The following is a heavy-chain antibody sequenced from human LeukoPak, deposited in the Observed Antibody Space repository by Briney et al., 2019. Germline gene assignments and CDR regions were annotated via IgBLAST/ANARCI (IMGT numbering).Heavy chain of an antibody. CDR2: IYHSGST. V-gene: IGHV4-30-2*01. Sequence: SETLSPTCTVSGGSISSGGYYWSWIRQPPGKGLEWIGYIYHSGSTYYNPSLKSRVTISVDRSKNQFSLKLSSVTAADTAVYYCARHTDWGWVNDAFDIWGQGTMVTVSS. CDR3: ARHTDWGWVNDAFDI. CDR1: GGSISSGGYY. J-gene: IGHJ3*02. D-gene: IGHD7-27*01.